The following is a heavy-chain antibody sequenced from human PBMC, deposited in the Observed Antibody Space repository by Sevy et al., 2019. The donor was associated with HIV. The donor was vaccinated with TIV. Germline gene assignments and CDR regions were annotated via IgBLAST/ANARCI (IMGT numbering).Heavy chain of an antibody. J-gene: IGHJ4*02. CDR1: GGSISSYY. CDR3: ARGEDYYDSSGYYYFDY. CDR2: IYYSGST. Sequence: SETLSLTCTVSGGSISSYYWIWIRQPPGKGLEWIGYIYYSGSTNYNPSLKSRVTISVDTSKNQFSLKLSSVTAADTAVYYCARGEDYYDSSGYYYFDYWGQGTLVTVSS. D-gene: IGHD3-22*01. V-gene: IGHV4-59*01.